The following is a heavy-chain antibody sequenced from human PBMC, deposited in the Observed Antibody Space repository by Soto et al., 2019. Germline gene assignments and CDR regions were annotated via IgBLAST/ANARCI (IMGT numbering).Heavy chain of an antibody. D-gene: IGHD3-22*01. CDR2: MNPNSGNT. CDR1: GYTFTSYY. J-gene: IGHJ4*02. CDR3: ARGHYYDSSGASDY. Sequence: ASVKVSCKASGYTFTSYYMHWVRQATGQGLEWMGWMNPNSGNTGYAQKFQGRVTMTRNTSISAAYMELSSLRSEDTAVYYCARGHYYDSSGASDYWGQGTLVTVSS. V-gene: IGHV1-8*02.